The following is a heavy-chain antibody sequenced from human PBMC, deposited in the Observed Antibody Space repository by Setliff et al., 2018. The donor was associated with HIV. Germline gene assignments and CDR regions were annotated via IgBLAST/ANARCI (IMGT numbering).Heavy chain of an antibody. CDR3: ARREYSSSSPPFDY. CDR2: IYYSGST. J-gene: IGHJ4*02. CDR1: GGSISSSSYY. V-gene: IGHV4-39*01. Sequence: SETLSLTCTVSGGSISSSSYYWGWIRQPPGKGLEWIGTIYYSGSTYSNPSLKSRVTMSVDTSKNQSSLKLISVTAAGTAVYYCARREYSSSSPPFDYWGQGTLVTVSS. D-gene: IGHD6-6*01.